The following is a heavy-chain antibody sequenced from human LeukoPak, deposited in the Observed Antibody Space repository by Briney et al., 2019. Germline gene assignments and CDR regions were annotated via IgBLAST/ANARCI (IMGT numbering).Heavy chain of an antibody. CDR2: INPNSGGT. CDR1: GYTFTGYY. V-gene: IGHV1-2*02. D-gene: IGHD2-15*01. Sequence: ASVKVSCKASGYTFTGYYMHWVRQAPGQGLEWMGWINPNSGGTNYAQKFQGRVTMTRDTSISTAYMELSRLRSDDTAVYYCARDFCSGGSCYSSFDYWGQGTLVTVS. CDR3: ARDFCSGGSCYSSFDY. J-gene: IGHJ4*02.